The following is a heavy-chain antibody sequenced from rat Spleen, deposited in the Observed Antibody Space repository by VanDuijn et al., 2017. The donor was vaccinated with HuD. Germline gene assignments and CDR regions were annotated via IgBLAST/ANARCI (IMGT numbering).Heavy chain of an antibody. CDR3: TRENWVFDY. V-gene: IGHV5-20*01. CDR1: GFTFSDYY. D-gene: IGHD5-1*01. J-gene: IGHJ2*01. CDR2: ISYDGGST. Sequence: EVHLVESGGGLVQPGRSLKLSCTASGFTFSDYYMAWVRQAPKKGLEWVASISYDGGSTYYRDSVKGRFTISRDNAKSTLYLQMNSLRSEDTATYYCTRENWVFDYWGQGVMVTVSS.